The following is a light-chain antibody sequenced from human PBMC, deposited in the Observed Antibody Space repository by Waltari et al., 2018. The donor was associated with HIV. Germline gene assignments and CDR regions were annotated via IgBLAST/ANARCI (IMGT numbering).Light chain of an antibody. CDR2: KDT. V-gene: IGLV3-25*03. CDR3: QSADSSGTYRV. CDR1: ALPKQY. J-gene: IGLJ3*02. Sequence: SYELTQPPSVSVSPGQTARITCSGDALPKQYAYWYKQKPGQAPVLVIYKDTERPLGIPERFSGSTAGKTVTLNISGVQAEDEADYYCQSADSSGTYRVFGGGTKLTVL.